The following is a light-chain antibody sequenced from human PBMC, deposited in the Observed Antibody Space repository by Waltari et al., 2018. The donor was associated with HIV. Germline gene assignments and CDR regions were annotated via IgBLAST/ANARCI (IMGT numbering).Light chain of an antibody. CDR3: CTYAASNVI. J-gene: IGLJ2*01. CDR2: GNN. Sequence: QSVLTQPPSVSGAPGQRVTLSCTGRSSNIGAGYDVNWYQQFPGTAPRLLIHGNNNRPSGVADRVSGSKSGTSASLAITGLQAEDEADYYCCTYAASNVIFGGGTKLTVL. CDR1: SSNIGAGYD. V-gene: IGLV1-40*01.